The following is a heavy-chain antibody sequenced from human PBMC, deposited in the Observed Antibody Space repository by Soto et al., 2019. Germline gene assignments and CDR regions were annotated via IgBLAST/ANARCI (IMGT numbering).Heavy chain of an antibody. D-gene: IGHD2-21*02. CDR2: LYWDDDK. CDR3: VQSRCGGDCLEIYSSHAYNGLDV. J-gene: IGHJ6*02. CDR1: GLSLRTTGVG. Sequence: QVTLKESGPTLVKPTQTLTLTCTVSGLSLRTTGVGVGWVRQPPGKALGWLALLYWDDDKRYSPSLRSRLTIATDISEKQVVLTMTNIDTVDTATYYCVQSRCGGDCLEIYSSHAYNGLDVWGQGTTVTVSS. V-gene: IGHV2-5*02.